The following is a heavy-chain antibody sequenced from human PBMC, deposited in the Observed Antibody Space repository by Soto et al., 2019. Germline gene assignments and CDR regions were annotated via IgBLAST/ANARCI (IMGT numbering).Heavy chain of an antibody. J-gene: IGHJ6*02. CDR3: ARGYREDIAVVIGARPGEYGVDV. CDR2: IAYDGSNK. CDR1: GFTFRSYA. Sequence: QVQLVESGGGVVQPGRSLRLSCAASGFTFRSYAMHWVRQAPGKGLECVAVIAYDGSNKFYRDYVKGRFTISRDNSKNTLYLQINSLRYEDTAVYYGARGYREDIAVVIGARPGEYGVDVWGQGTTVTVSS. V-gene: IGHV3-30-3*01. D-gene: IGHD2-15*01.